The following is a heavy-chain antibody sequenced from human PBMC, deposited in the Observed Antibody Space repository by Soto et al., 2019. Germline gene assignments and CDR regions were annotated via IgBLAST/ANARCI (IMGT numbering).Heavy chain of an antibody. D-gene: IGHD6-13*01. CDR2: ISSSSSTI. CDR1: GFTFSSYS. V-gene: IGHV3-48*02. Sequence: PGGSLRLSCAASGFTFSSYSMNWVRQAPGKGLEWVSYISSSSSTIYYADSVKGRFTISRDNAKNSLYLQMNSLRDEDTAVYYCARMFPWYSSSWILTAFDIWGQGTMVT. J-gene: IGHJ3*02. CDR3: ARMFPWYSSSWILTAFDI.